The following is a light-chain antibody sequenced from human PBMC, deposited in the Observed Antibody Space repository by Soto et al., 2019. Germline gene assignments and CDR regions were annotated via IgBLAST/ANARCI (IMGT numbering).Light chain of an antibody. CDR3: MQALQTRT. V-gene: IGKV2-28*01. CDR1: QSLLHSNGYNY. Sequence: DIVMTQYPLSLPVTPGEPASISCRSSQSLLHSNGYNYFDWYLQKPGQSPQLLIYLGSYRASGVPDRFSGRGSGTDFTLKISRVVAEDVGVYNCMQALQTRTVGQGTKV. CDR2: LGS. J-gene: IGKJ1*01.